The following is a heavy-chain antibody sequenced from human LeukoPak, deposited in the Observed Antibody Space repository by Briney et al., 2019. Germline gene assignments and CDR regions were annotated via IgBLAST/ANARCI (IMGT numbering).Heavy chain of an antibody. Sequence: PGASVKVSCKASGYTFTSYGISWVRQAPGQGLEWMGWISAYNGNTNYAQKLQGRVTMTTDTSTSTAYMELRSLRSDDTAVYYCARSGYSYGRSYYYYMDVWGKGTTVTISS. CDR2: ISAYNGNT. J-gene: IGHJ6*03. D-gene: IGHD5-18*01. V-gene: IGHV1-18*01. CDR1: GYTFTSYG. CDR3: ARSGYSYGRSYYYYMDV.